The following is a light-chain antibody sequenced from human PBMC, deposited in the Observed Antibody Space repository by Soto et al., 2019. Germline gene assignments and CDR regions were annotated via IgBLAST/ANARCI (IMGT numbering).Light chain of an antibody. Sequence: DIVMTQSPDSLAVSLGERATINCKSSQSLLYSSNNRNYLAWYQHKPGQPPRLLIYWASTRESGVPDRFSGSGSGTDFTLTISSLQAEDVAVYYCQQYYTPLTFGGGTKVEIK. CDR3: QQYYTPLT. CDR1: QSLLYSSNNRNY. J-gene: IGKJ4*01. CDR2: WAS. V-gene: IGKV4-1*01.